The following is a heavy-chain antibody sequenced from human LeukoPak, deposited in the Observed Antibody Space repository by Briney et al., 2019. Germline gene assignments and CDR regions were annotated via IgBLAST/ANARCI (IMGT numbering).Heavy chain of an antibody. D-gene: IGHD3-3*01. CDR3: ARSGYDFDLDY. CDR2: IYSGGST. CDR1: GFTVGSNY. J-gene: IGHJ4*02. V-gene: IGHV3-53*01. Sequence: GGSLRLSCAASGFTVGSNYMSWVRQAPGRGLEWVSVIYSGGSTYYADSVKGRFTISRDNSKNTLYLQMNSLRAEDTAVYYCARSGYDFDLDYWGQGTLVTVSS.